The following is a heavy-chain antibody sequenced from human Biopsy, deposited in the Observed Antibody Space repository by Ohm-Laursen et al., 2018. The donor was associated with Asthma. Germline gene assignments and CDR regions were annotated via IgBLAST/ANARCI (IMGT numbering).Heavy chain of an antibody. Sequence: SQTLSLTCAVYGGSFSGYYWSWIHQPPGKGLEWIGEINHSGSTNYNPSLKSRVTISVDTSKNQFSLKLSSVTAADTAVYYCARSAKTIFGVVMGSYYYGMDVWGQGTTVTVSS. J-gene: IGHJ6*02. CDR1: GGSFSGYY. CDR2: INHSGST. CDR3: ARSAKTIFGVVMGSYYYGMDV. D-gene: IGHD3-3*01. V-gene: IGHV4-34*01.